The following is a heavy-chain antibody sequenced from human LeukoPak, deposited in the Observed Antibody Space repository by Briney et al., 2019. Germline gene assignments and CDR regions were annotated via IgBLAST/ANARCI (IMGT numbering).Heavy chain of an antibody. CDR3: ARAGGSVGWYGTIDS. D-gene: IGHD6-19*01. CDR1: GGSISSGSYY. CDR2: LYTSGTT. Sequence: RPSQTLSLTCTVSGGSISSGSYYWTWIRQPPGKGLEWIGHLYTSGTTSYNPSLQSRVTISADTSKHQFSLRLTSVTAADTAVYYCARAGGSVGWYGTIDSWGQGTLVTVSS. V-gene: IGHV4-61*09. J-gene: IGHJ4*02.